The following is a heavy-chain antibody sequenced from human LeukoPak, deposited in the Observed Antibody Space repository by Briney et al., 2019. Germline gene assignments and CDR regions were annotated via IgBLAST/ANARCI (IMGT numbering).Heavy chain of an antibody. CDR3: ARVLHYDFWSGHTVDYYYMDV. V-gene: IGHV1-2*02. CDR2: INPNSGGT. J-gene: IGHJ6*03. D-gene: IGHD3-3*01. Sequence: ASVKVSCKASGGTFSSYAISWVRRAPGQGLEWMGWINPNSGGTNYAQKFQGRVTMTRDTSISTAYMELSRLRSDDTAVYYCARVLHYDFWSGHTVDYYYMDVWGKGTTVTVSS. CDR1: GGTFSSYA.